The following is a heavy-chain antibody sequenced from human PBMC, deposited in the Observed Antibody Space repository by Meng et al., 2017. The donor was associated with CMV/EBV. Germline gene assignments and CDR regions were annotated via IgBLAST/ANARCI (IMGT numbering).Heavy chain of an antibody. CDR1: GFTFSSYA. V-gene: IGHV3-30-3*01. CDR2: ISYDGSNK. CDR3: ARAVRVYCSSTSCYFDY. D-gene: IGHD2-2*01. J-gene: IGHJ4*02. Sequence: GESLKISCAASGFTFSSYAMHWVRQAPGKGLEWVAVISYDGSNKYYADSVKGRFTISRDNSKNTLYLQMNSLRAEDTAVYYCARAVRVYCSSTSCYFDYWGQGTLVTVSS.